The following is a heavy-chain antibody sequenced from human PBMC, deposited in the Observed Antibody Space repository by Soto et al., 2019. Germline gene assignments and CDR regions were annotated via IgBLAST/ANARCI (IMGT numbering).Heavy chain of an antibody. D-gene: IGHD3-22*01. CDR2: ICSSGTT. Sequence: SETLSLTCTVSGGSIRSYCWTWIRQPPGEGLEWIGCICSSGTTNYNPSLKSRVAISIDTQKNQFSLQLSSVTAADTAVYYCARDLYYYDSSGYTNWFDPWGQGTLVTVSS. J-gene: IGHJ5*02. CDR3: ARDLYYYDSSGYTNWFDP. CDR1: GGSIRSYC. V-gene: IGHV4-59*12.